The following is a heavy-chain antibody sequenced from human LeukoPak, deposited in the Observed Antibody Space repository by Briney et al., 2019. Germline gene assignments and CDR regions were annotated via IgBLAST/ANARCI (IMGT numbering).Heavy chain of an antibody. J-gene: IGHJ4*02. Sequence: PSETLSLTCTVSGYSISSDDYWGWIRQPPGKELEWIGSIYHSGSTYYNPSLKSRVTISVDTSKNQFSLKLSSVTAADTAVYYCARVIGGIYYFDYWSQGTLVTVSS. CDR1: GYSISSDDY. CDR2: IYHSGST. D-gene: IGHD1-26*01. CDR3: ARVIGGIYYFDY. V-gene: IGHV4-38-2*02.